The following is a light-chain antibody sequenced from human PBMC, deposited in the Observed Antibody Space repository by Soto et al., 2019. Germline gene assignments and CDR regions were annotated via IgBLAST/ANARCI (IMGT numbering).Light chain of an antibody. Sequence: QSVLTQPASVSGSPGQSITISCTGTSSDVGDYNYVSWYQQHPGKAPKLMIYDVTNRPSGVSNRFSGSKSGNTASLTISGRQAEYEADYYCSSYSSSSTLSVFGTGTKLTVL. CDR3: SSYSSSSTLSV. CDR2: DVT. CDR1: SSDVGDYNY. J-gene: IGLJ1*01. V-gene: IGLV2-14*01.